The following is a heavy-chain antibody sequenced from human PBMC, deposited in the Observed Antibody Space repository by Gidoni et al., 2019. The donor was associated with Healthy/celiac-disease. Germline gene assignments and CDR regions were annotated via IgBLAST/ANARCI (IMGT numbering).Heavy chain of an antibody. V-gene: IGHV3-30*18. CDR2: ISYDGSNK. J-gene: IGHJ4*02. Sequence: QVQLVESGGGVVQPGWSLRLSCAASGFTFSSYGMHWVRQAPGKGLEWVAVISYDGSNKYYADSVKGRFTISRDNSKNTLYLQMNSLRAEDTAVYYCAKDMRLPDYWGQGTLVTVSS. CDR3: AKDMRLPDY. D-gene: IGHD2-21*01. CDR1: GFTFSSYG.